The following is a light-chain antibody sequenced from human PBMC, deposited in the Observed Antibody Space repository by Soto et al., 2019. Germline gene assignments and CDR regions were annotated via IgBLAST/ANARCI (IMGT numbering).Light chain of an antibody. CDR3: QQSSDTPYT. CDR2: ASS. V-gene: IGKV1-39*01. Sequence: DIQMTQSPSSLSASVGDRVTITCRASQSISIFLNWYQHKPGKAPKLLIYASSTLQSGVPSRFSGSGSGTDFTLTISSLQPEDFATYVCQQSSDTPYTFGQGTKLQIK. J-gene: IGKJ2*01. CDR1: QSISIF.